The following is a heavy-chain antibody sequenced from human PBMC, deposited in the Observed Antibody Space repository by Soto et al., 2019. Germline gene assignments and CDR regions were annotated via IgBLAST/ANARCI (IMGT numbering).Heavy chain of an antibody. CDR3: ARGEIPRFLEWLSPNGMDV. D-gene: IGHD3-3*01. J-gene: IGHJ6*02. CDR2: KNPNSGNT. V-gene: IGHV1-8*01. CDR1: GYTFTSYD. Sequence: QVQLVQSGAEVKKPGASVKVSCKASGYTFTSYDINWVRQATGQGLEWMGWKNPNSGNTGYAQKFQGRVTMTRNTSISTAYMELSSLRSEDTAVYYCARGEIPRFLEWLSPNGMDVWGQGTTVTVSS.